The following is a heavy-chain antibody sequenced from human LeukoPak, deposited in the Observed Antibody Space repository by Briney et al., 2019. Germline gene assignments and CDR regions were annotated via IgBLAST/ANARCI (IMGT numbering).Heavy chain of an antibody. D-gene: IGHD2-15*01. CDR1: GFTFSSYG. CDR3: AKDLGAYCSGGSCYAGY. Sequence: GRSLRLSCAASGFTFSSYGMHWVRQAPGKGLEWVAVISHDGSSKYYADSVKGRFTISRDNSKNTLYLQMNSLRAEDTAVYYCAKDLGAYCSGGSCYAGYWGQGTLVTVSS. V-gene: IGHV3-30*18. CDR2: ISHDGSSK. J-gene: IGHJ4*02.